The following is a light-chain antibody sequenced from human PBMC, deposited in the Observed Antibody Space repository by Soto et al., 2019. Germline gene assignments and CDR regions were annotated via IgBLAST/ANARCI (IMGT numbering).Light chain of an antibody. Sequence: IQLTQSPSSLSASVGDRVTITCRSSQDLSSLLAWDQQKPGKAPKLLIYPASTLQNGVPSRFSRSGSGTDFPLTISSLQPEDFATYYCQHFRSFPITLGQGTRLEI. CDR1: QDLSSL. CDR3: QHFRSFPIT. V-gene: IGKV1-9*01. J-gene: IGKJ5*01. CDR2: PAS.